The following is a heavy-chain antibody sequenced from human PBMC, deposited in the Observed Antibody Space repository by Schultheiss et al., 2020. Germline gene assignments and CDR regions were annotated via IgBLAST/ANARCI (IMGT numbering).Heavy chain of an antibody. J-gene: IGHJ5*02. CDR1: GFTFTAFW. D-gene: IGHD3-22*01. V-gene: IGHV3-48*01. CDR3: AKLITMIVVVT. Sequence: GGSLRLSCAASGFTFTAFWMSWVRQAPGKGLEWVSYISSSGSTIYYADSVKGRFTISRDNSKNTLYLQMNSLRAEDTAVYYCAKLITMIVVVTWGQGTLVTVSS. CDR2: ISSSGSTI.